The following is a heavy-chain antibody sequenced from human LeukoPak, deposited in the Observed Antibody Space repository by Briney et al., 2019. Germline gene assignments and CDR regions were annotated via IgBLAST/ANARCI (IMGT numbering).Heavy chain of an antibody. D-gene: IGHD3-10*01. CDR1: GFTFSSYS. CDR2: ISSSSSYI. V-gene: IGHV3-21*01. J-gene: IGHJ4*02. Sequence: GGSLRLSCAASGFTFSSYSMNWVRQAPGKGLEWVSSISSSSSYIYYADSVKGRFTISRDNAKNSLYLQMNSLRAEDTAAYYCARGKETYYYGSGSYYPTTTPDYWGQGTLVTVSS. CDR3: ARGKETYYYGSGSYYPTTTPDY.